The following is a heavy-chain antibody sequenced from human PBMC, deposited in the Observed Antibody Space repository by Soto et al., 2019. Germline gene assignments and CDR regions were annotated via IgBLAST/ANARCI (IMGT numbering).Heavy chain of an antibody. CDR3: ARTPYDFWSGYPMYYFDY. V-gene: IGHV3-33*01. CDR2: IWYDGSNK. CDR1: GFTFSSYG. D-gene: IGHD3-3*01. Sequence: QVQLVESGGGVVQPGRSLRLSCAASGFTFSSYGMHWVRQAPGKGLEWVAVIWYDGSNKYYADSVKGRFTISRDNSKNTLYLQMNSLRDEDTAVYYCARTPYDFWSGYPMYYFDYWGQGTLVTVSS. J-gene: IGHJ4*02.